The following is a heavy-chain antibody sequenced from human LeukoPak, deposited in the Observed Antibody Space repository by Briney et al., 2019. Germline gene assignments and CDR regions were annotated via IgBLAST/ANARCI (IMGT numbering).Heavy chain of an antibody. Sequence: ASVKASCKASGYTFTAYYIHWVRQAPGQGLEWMGWINPNSGDTNCAQKFQGRVTMTRDTSISTAYMELGRLKADDTALYYCAGGMTGGDYWGQGTLVTVSS. CDR1: GYTFTAYY. CDR2: INPNSGDT. J-gene: IGHJ4*02. D-gene: IGHD3-9*01. CDR3: AGGMTGGDY. V-gene: IGHV1-2*02.